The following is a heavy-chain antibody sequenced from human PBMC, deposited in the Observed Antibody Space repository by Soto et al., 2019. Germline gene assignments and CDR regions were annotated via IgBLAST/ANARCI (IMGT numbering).Heavy chain of an antibody. V-gene: IGHV3-7*01. J-gene: IGHJ4*02. Sequence: GGSLRLSCAVSGFTFSSYAMNWVRQTPGKGLEWVANIKGDGSEKYYVDSLKGRFTISRDNAKNSLYLHMNSLRAEDTAVYYCVRGTMAPGLDHWGQGTLVTVSS. CDR1: GFTFSSYA. D-gene: IGHD3-3*01. CDR2: IKGDGSEK. CDR3: VRGTMAPGLDH.